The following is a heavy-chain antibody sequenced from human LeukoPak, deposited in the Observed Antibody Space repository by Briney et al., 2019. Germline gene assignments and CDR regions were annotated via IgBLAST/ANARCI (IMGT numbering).Heavy chain of an antibody. J-gene: IGHJ4*02. D-gene: IGHD3-9*01. CDR1: GYSFSSYG. Sequence: GASVKVSCKASGYSFSSYGISWVRQAPGQGLEWMGWISAYNGNTNYAQKLQGRVTMTTDKSTSTAYMELRSLRSDDTAVYYCARGFNYDILTGYDYWGQGTLVTVSS. V-gene: IGHV1-18*01. CDR2: ISAYNGNT. CDR3: ARGFNYDILTGYDY.